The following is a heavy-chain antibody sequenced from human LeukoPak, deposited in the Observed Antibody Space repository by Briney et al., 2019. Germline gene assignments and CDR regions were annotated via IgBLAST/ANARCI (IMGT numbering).Heavy chain of an antibody. CDR3: ARDWSLNTAMAPRVSQMDV. CDR1: GFTFSSYW. D-gene: IGHD5-18*01. J-gene: IGHJ6*04. CDR2: IKQDGSEK. Sequence: PGGSLRLSCAASGFTFSSYWMSWVRQAPGKGLKWVANIKQDGSEKYYVDSVKGRFTISRDNAKNSLYLQMNSLRAEDTAVYYCARDWSLNTAMAPRVSQMDVWGKGTTVTVSS. V-gene: IGHV3-7*01.